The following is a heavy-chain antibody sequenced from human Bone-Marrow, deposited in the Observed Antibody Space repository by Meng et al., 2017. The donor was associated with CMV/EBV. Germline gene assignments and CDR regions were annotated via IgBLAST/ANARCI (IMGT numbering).Heavy chain of an antibody. CDR3: TTDHYYYAMDV. CDR2: IKSKTDGGTT. V-gene: IGHV3-15*01. Sequence: GGSLRLSCAASGFTFSNAWMSWVRQAQGKGLEWVGRIKSKTDGGTTDYAAPVKGRFTISRDDSKNTLYLQMNSLKTEDTAIYYCTTDHYYYAMDVWGQGTTVTVSS. J-gene: IGHJ6*02. CDR1: GFTFSNAW.